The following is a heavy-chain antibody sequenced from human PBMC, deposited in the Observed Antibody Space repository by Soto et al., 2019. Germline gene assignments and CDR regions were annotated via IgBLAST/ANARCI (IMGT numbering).Heavy chain of an antibody. Sequence: QVQLVQSGPEVKRSGASVTVSCKTSGYSFLNYGITWVRQAPGQGLEWMGWISPKKGNTNYAQKFQGRVTLTTNASTRIVYMQLRSLKSDDTAVYYCAREHLPNWDTTSCYLPWLQPWGQGTLVAVSS. D-gene: IGHD2-15*01. CDR3: AREHLPNWDTTSCYLPWLQP. J-gene: IGHJ5*02. CDR2: ISPKKGNT. V-gene: IGHV1-18*01. CDR1: GYSFLNYG.